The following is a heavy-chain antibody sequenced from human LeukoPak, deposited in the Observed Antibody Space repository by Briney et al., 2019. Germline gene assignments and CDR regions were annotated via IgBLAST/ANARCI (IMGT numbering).Heavy chain of an antibody. J-gene: IGHJ4*02. V-gene: IGHV3-23*01. CDR2: ISGSGRRT. Sequence: GESLTLSCAASGFTFSSYAMSWVRQAPGKGLEGVSPISGSGRRTYYADSMKGRFTITRDNFKNTLHLHMIGLRVEDTSIYYCEKEGTCWDYADFTHLDYWGQGTLVIVPS. CDR3: EKEGTCWDYADFTHLDY. CDR1: GFTFSSYA. D-gene: IGHD4-17*01.